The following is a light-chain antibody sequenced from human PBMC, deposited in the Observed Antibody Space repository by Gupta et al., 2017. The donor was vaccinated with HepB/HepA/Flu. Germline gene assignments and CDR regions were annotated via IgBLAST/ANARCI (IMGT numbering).Light chain of an antibody. J-gene: IGLJ2*01. Sequence: SYERTQPPTVAVSRGQTASITCSGDKLGNKYTCWYQQKPGQSPVMVMYQDTKRPSGIPERFSGSNSGNTATLTIGGTQPKDEADYYCQAWDNSIVVFGGGTKLTVL. V-gene: IGLV3-1*01. CDR1: KLGNKY. CDR3: QAWDNSIVV. CDR2: QDT.